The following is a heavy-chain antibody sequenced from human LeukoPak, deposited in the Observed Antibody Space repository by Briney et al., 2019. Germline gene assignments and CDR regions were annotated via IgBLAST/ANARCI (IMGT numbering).Heavy chain of an antibody. D-gene: IGHD3-10*01. CDR3: AGGSGSYYMYYFDY. V-gene: IGHV1-69*04. J-gene: IGHJ4*02. CDR2: IIPIFGIA. Sequence: GSSVTVSCKASGGTFSSYAISWVRQAPGQGLEWMGRIIPIFGIANYAQKFQGRVTITADKSTSTAYMELSSLRSEDTAVYYCAGGSGSYYMYYFDYWGQGTLVTVSS. CDR1: GGTFSSYA.